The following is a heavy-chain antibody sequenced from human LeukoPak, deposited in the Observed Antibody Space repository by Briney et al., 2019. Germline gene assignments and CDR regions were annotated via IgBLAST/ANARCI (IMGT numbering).Heavy chain of an antibody. J-gene: IGHJ4*02. CDR1: GFTFDDYA. V-gene: IGHV3-9*01. D-gene: IGHD3-9*01. CDR3: AKDIYFDWSYFDY. CDR2: ISWNSGSI. Sequence: GGSLRLSCAASGFTFDDYAMHWVRQAPGTGLEWVSGISWNSGSIGYADSVKGRFTISRDNAKNCLYLQMNSLRAEDTALYYCAKDIYFDWSYFDYWGQGTLVTVSS.